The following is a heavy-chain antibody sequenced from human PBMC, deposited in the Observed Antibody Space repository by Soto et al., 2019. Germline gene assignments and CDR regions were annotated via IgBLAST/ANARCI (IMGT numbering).Heavy chain of an antibody. D-gene: IGHD6-13*01. CDR3: AIDGSLAAAWDYYGMDV. V-gene: IGHV3-33*01. CDR1: GFTFSSYG. J-gene: IGHJ6*02. Sequence: GGSLRLSCAASGFTFSSYGMHWVRQAPGKGLEWVAVIWYDGSNKYYADSVKGRFTISRDNSKNTLYLQMNSLRAEDTAVYYCAIDGSLAAAWDYYGMDVWGQGTTVTVSS. CDR2: IWYDGSNK.